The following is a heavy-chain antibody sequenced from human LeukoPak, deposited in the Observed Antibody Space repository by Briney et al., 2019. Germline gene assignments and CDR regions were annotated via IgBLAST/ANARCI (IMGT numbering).Heavy chain of an antibody. J-gene: IGHJ4*02. V-gene: IGHV4-59*01. CDR1: GGSISSNY. Sequence: SETLSLTCSVSGGSISSNYWSWIRQPPGKGLEWIGYIYNSGSTNYNPSLKSRVTISVDTSKNQFSLKLSSVTAADTAVYYCARDPGEGGYSGYDYLGGFDYWGQGTLVTVSS. CDR2: IYNSGST. CDR3: ARDPGEGGYSGYDYLGGFDY. D-gene: IGHD5-12*01.